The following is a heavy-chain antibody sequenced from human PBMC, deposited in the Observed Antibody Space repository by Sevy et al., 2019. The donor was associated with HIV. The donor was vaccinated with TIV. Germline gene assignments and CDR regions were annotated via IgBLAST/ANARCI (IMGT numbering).Heavy chain of an antibody. Sequence: GGSLRLSCAASGFTFSSYAMSWVRQAPGKGLEWVSAIRGSGGSTYYADSVKGRFTISRDNSKNTLYLQVNSLRAEDTAVYYCAKVVEGSYIDYWGQGTLVTVSS. J-gene: IGHJ4*02. CDR3: AKVVEGSYIDY. CDR2: IRGSGGST. D-gene: IGHD3-10*01. CDR1: GFTFSSYA. V-gene: IGHV3-23*01.